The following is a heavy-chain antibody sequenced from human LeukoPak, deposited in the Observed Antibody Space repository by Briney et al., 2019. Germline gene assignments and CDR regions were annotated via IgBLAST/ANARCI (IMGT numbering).Heavy chain of an antibody. CDR2: IYSGGNT. CDR1: GFTVSSNY. Sequence: GGSLRLSCAASGFTVSSNYMSWVRQAPGKGLEWVSVIYSGGNTYYADSVKGRFTISRDNSKNMLYLQMNSLRAEDTAVYYCARSYCSGGSCFPTYFQHWGQGTLVTVPS. CDR3: ARSYCSGGSCFPTYFQH. J-gene: IGHJ1*01. D-gene: IGHD2-15*01. V-gene: IGHV3-53*01.